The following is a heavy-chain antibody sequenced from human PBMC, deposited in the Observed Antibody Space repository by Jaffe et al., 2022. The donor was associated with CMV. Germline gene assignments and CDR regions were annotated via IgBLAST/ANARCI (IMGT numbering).Heavy chain of an antibody. J-gene: IGHJ4*02. CDR1: GFTFSDYY. Sequence: QVQLVESGGGLVKPGGSLRLSCAASGFTFSDYYMSWIRQAPGKGLEWVSYISSSGSTIYYADSVKGRFTISRDNAKNSLYLQMNSLRAEDTAVYYCARAQLNTLEMATIGLPDYWGQGTLVTVSS. CDR3: ARAQLNTLEMATIGLPDY. D-gene: IGHD5-12*01. CDR2: ISSSGSTI. V-gene: IGHV3-11*01.